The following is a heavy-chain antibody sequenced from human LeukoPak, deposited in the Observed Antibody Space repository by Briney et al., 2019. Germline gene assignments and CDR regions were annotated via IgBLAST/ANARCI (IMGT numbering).Heavy chain of an antibody. CDR2: IYYTGST. Sequence: SETLSLTCTVSGGPLTRSLSYWGWVRRPPGKGLEWIGNIYYTGSTDYSPSFESRAAMSVDTSKNQFSLQLRSVTAADTAVYYCARLNSGYEDYYFDDWGQGTLVTVSS. D-gene: IGHD5-12*01. V-gene: IGHV4-39*01. CDR3: ARLNSGYEDYYFDD. J-gene: IGHJ4*02. CDR1: GGPLTRSLSY.